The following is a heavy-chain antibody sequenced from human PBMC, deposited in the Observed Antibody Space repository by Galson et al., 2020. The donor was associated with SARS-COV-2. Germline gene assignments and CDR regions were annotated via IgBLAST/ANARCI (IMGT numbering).Heavy chain of an antibody. CDR2: IWYDGSNK. V-gene: IGHV3-33*01. D-gene: IGHD1-26*01. Sequence: GESLKISCAASGFTFSSYGMHWVRQAPGKGLEWVAVIWYDGSNKYYADSVKGRFTISRDNSKNTLYLQMNSLRAEDTAVYYCARDLVGAQGEYYFDYWGQGTLVTVSS. J-gene: IGHJ4*02. CDR1: GFTFSSYG. CDR3: ARDLVGAQGEYYFDY.